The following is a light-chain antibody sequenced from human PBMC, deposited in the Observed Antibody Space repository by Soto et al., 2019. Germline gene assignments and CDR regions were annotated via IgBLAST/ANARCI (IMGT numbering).Light chain of an antibody. CDR1: NIGSES. CDR2: DDS. Sequence: SYELTQLPSVSVAPGQTARITCGGNNIGSESVHWYQQRPGQAPVLDVYDDSDRPSGIPERFSGSNSATTATLTISRVEAGDEADYYCQVWYSSTDLYVFGSGTKVTVL. J-gene: IGLJ1*01. CDR3: QVWYSSTDLYV. V-gene: IGLV3-21*02.